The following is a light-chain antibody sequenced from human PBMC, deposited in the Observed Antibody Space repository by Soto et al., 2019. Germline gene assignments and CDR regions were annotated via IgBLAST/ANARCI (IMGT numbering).Light chain of an antibody. CDR2: EGS. CDR1: SSDVGSYNL. Sequence: QSALTRPASVSGSPGQSITISCTGTSSDVGSYNLVSWYQQHPGKAPKLMIYEGSKRPSGVSNRFSGSKSGNTASLTISGLQAEDEADYYCCSYAGSSTNYVFGTGTKVAVL. CDR3: CSYAGSSTNYV. J-gene: IGLJ1*01. V-gene: IGLV2-23*01.